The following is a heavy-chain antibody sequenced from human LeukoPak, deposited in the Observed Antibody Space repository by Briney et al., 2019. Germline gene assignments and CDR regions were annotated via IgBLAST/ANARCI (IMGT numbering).Heavy chain of an antibody. D-gene: IGHD3-10*01. CDR2: INPNSGGT. Sequence: ASVKVSCKASGYTFTGYYMHWVRQAPRQGLEWMGWINPNSGGTNYAQKFQGRVTMTRDTSISTAYMELSRLRSDDTAVYYCARDGVTMVRGNYYYYMDVWGKGTTVTVSS. J-gene: IGHJ6*03. CDR3: ARDGVTMVRGNYYYYMDV. CDR1: GYTFTGYY. V-gene: IGHV1-2*02.